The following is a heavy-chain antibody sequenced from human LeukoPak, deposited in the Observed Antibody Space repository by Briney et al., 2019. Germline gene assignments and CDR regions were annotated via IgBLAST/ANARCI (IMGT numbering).Heavy chain of an antibody. CDR1: GGSFSGYY. V-gene: IGHV4-34*01. CDR2: INHSGST. CDR3: ARGQTYYDFWSGYNNWFDP. Sequence: SETLSHTCAVYGGSFSGYYWSWLRQPPGKGLEWIGEINHSGSTNYNPSLKSRVTISVDTSKNQFSLKLSSVTAADTAVYYCARGQTYYDFWSGYNNWFDPWGQGTLVTVSS. J-gene: IGHJ5*02. D-gene: IGHD3-3*01.